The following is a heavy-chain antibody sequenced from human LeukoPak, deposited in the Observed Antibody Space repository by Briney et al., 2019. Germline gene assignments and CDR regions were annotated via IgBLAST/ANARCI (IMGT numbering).Heavy chain of an antibody. Sequence: PGGALRLSCVASGFTLSSYSMNWVRQAPGKGLEGVSYISSSSSTIYYADSVKGRFTISRDNAKNSLYLQMNSLRDEDTAVYYCARVEYDYVWGSYRREPYFDYWGQGTLVTVSS. CDR2: ISSSSSTI. D-gene: IGHD3-16*02. V-gene: IGHV3-48*02. J-gene: IGHJ4*02. CDR3: ARVEYDYVWGSYRREPYFDY. CDR1: GFTLSSYS.